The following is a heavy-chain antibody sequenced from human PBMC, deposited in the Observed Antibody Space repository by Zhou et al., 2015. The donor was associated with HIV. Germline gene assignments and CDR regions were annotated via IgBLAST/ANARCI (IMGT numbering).Heavy chain of an antibody. J-gene: IGHJ6*02. CDR2: INPSGGST. CDR3: ARFKGMDLDYYGMDV. Sequence: QVQLVQSGAEVKKPGASVKVSCKASGYTFTSYYMHWVRQAPGQGLEWMGIINPSGGSTSYAQKFQGRVTMTRDTSTSTVYMELSSLRSEDTAVYYCARFKGMDLDYYGMDVWGQGTTVTVSS. CDR1: GYTFTSYY. D-gene: IGHD3/OR15-3a*01. V-gene: IGHV1-46*01.